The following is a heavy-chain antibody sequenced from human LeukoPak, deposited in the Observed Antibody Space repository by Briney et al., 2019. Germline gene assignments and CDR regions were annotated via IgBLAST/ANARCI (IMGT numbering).Heavy chain of an antibody. D-gene: IGHD2-21*02. CDR3: AKSYGGGDCG. Sequence: PGGSLRLSCAVSGLPFGRYGMTWVRQAPGKGLEWVSGITGNGVYTYYADSVKGRFTISRDNSKSTLSLQMNSLRAEDTAVYYCAKSYGGGDCGWGPGTLVTVSS. V-gene: IGHV3-23*01. J-gene: IGHJ4*02. CDR2: ITGNGVYT. CDR1: GLPFGRYG.